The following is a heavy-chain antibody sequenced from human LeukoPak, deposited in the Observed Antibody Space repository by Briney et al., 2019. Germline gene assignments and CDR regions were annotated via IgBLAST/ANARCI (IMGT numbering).Heavy chain of an antibody. CDR2: ISSASSTI. D-gene: IGHD3-3*01. CDR3: ARDFWYMDV. J-gene: IGHJ6*03. CDR1: GFIFSSYS. Sequence: PGGSLRLSCAASGFIFSSYSMNWVRQAPGLGLEWVSYISSASSTIYYADSVKGRFTISRDNAKNSLYLQMNSLRAEDTAVYYCARDFWYMDVWGKGTTVTVSS. V-gene: IGHV3-48*01.